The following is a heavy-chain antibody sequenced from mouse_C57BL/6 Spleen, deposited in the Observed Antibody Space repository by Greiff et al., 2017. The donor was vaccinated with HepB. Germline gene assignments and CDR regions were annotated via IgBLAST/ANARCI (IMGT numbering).Heavy chain of an antibody. V-gene: IGHV1-82*01. Sequence: VMLVESGPELVKPGASVKISCKASGYAFSSSWMNWVKRRPGRGLGWIERIYPGDGGTNYNGKFKGKAPLTADKSSSTAYMQLSSLTSEDSAVYFCAREGGIYYGYDSYWYFDVWGTGTTVTVSS. D-gene: IGHD2-2*01. CDR2: IYPGDGGT. J-gene: IGHJ1*03. CDR1: GYAFSSSW. CDR3: AREGGIYYGYDSYWYFDV.